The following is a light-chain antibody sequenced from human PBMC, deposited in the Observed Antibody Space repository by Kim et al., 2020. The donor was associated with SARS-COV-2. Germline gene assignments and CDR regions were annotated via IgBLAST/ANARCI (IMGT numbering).Light chain of an antibody. CDR1: QDIANS. Sequence: DIQMTQSPSSLSASVGDRVTITCRASQDIANSLAWYQQKPGKVPKVLIYAASTLQSGVPSRFSGGGSGTEFTLTIGSLQTEDVATYYCQKYDSAPWTFGPGTKVDIK. J-gene: IGKJ1*01. CDR2: AAS. V-gene: IGKV1-27*01. CDR3: QKYDSAPWT.